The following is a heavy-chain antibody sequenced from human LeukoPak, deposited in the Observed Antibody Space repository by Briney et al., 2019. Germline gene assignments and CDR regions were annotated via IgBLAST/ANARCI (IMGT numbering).Heavy chain of an antibody. CDR3: ARDFTGYYYDSIPDY. CDR1: GFTFSSYA. Sequence: GGSLRLSCAASGFTFSSYAMSWVRQAPGMGLEWVSYISSSGGTIYYADSVKGRFTISRDNAKNSLYLQMNSLRAEDTAVYYCARDFTGYYYDSIPDYWGQGTLVTVSS. J-gene: IGHJ4*02. CDR2: ISSSGGTI. D-gene: IGHD3-22*01. V-gene: IGHV3-48*04.